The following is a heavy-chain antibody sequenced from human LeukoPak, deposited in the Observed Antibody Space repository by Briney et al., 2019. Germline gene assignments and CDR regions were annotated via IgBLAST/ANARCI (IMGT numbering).Heavy chain of an antibody. D-gene: IGHD3-3*01. CDR3: ARVRSGSNYYYYGMDV. CDR1: GGSISSYY. V-gene: IGHV4-59*01. CDR2: IYYSGST. Sequence: SETLSLTCTVSGGSISSYYWSWIRQPPGKGLEWIGYIYYSGSTNYNPSLKSRVTISVDTSKNQFSLKLSSVTAADTAVYYCARVRSGSNYYYYGMDVWGQGTTVTVSS. J-gene: IGHJ6*02.